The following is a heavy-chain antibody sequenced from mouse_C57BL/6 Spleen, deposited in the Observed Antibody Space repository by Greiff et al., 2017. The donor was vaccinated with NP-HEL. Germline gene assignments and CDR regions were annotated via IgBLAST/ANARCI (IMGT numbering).Heavy chain of an antibody. J-gene: IGHJ2*01. CDR3: ARPYDYDDVGY. CDR1: GYTFTSYW. CDR2: IDPSDSYT. Sequence: QVQLQQPGAELVKPGASVKLSCKASGYTFTSYWMQWVKQRPGQGLEWIGEIDPSDSYTNYNQKFKGKATLTVDTSSSTAYMQLSSLTSEDSAVYYCARPYDYDDVGYWGQGTTLTVSS. V-gene: IGHV1-50*01. D-gene: IGHD2-4*01.